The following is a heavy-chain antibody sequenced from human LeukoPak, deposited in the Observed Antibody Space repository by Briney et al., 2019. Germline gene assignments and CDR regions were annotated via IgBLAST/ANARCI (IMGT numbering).Heavy chain of an antibody. Sequence: GASVKVSCKASGGTFSSNYAISWVRQAPGQGLEWMGGIIPIFGTVHSAQKFQGRVTVIADKSTSTVYMEVNSLRSEDTAVYYCATSKPIKGISRTTKFDSWGQGTLVTVSS. CDR2: IIPIFGTV. V-gene: IGHV1-69*06. CDR1: GGTFSSNYA. CDR3: ATSKPIKGISRTTKFDS. J-gene: IGHJ4*02. D-gene: IGHD1-20*01.